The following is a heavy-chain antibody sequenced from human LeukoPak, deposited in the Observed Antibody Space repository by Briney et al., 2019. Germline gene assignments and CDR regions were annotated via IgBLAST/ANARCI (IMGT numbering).Heavy chain of an antibody. V-gene: IGHV3-23*01. Sequence: PGGSLRLSCAASGFTFSSYAMSWVRQAPGKGLEWVSAISGSGDRTFYADSVKGRFTISRDNSKNALYLQMNSLRAEDTAVYYCANPIYIAAPGSMYFDHYYGMDVWGQGTTITVSS. D-gene: IGHD6-13*01. CDR3: ANPIYIAAPGSMYFDHYYGMDV. J-gene: IGHJ6*02. CDR1: GFTFSSYA. CDR2: ISGSGDRT.